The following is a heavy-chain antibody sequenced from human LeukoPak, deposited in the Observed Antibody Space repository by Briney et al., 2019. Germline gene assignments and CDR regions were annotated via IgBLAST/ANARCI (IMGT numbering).Heavy chain of an antibody. CDR2: IYYRGAT. D-gene: IGHD3-10*01. CDR1: GGSINDYY. Sequence: SETLSLTCTVSGGSINDYYWNWVRQPPGKGLEWIGYIYYRGATNSNPSLKGRVTTSTDTSKKEFSLKLSSVTAADTAVYYCAGVFSGRRPFELWGQGTLVTVSS. V-gene: IGHV4-59*01. J-gene: IGHJ4*02. CDR3: AGVFSGRRPFEL.